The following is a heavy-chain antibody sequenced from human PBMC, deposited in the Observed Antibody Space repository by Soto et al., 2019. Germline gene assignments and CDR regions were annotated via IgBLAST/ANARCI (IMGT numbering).Heavy chain of an antibody. J-gene: IGHJ5*01. CDR2: IYHIGSP. CDR3: VRDRALDSSGHWFDS. CDR1: GRPVSSGGYY. V-gene: IGHV4-31*03. Sequence: PSETLSLTCTVSGRPVSSGGYYLTWIRQFPGKGLEWIGYIYHIGSPSYNPSLKSRLSMSLDASKNQFSLNLTSVTAADTAIYYCVRDRALDSSGHWFDSWGQGTLVTVSS. D-gene: IGHD6-19*01.